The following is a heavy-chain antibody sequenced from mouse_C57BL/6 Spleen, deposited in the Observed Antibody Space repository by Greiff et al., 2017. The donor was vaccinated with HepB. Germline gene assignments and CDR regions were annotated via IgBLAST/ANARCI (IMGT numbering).Heavy chain of an antibody. CDR2: INPNNGGT. V-gene: IGHV1-22*01. CDR3: AKECGYGNYVNY. D-gene: IGHD2-1*01. CDR1: GYTFTDYN. Sequence: EVQLQQSGPELVKPGASVKMSCKASGYTFTDYNMHWVKQSHGKSLEWIGYINPNNGGTSYNQKFKGKATLTVNKSSSTAYMELRSLTSEDSAVYYCAKECGYGNYVNYWGQGTTLTVSS. J-gene: IGHJ2*01.